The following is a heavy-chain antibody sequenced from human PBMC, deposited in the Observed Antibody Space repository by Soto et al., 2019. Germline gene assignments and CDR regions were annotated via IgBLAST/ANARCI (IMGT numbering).Heavy chain of an antibody. V-gene: IGHV4-39*01. D-gene: IGHD2-2*01. CDR1: GGSISSSSYY. CDR2: IYYSGST. J-gene: IGHJ1*01. CDR3: ARHFHIILGADYRVPNFQH. Sequence: SETLSLTCTVSGGSISSSSYYWGWIRQPPGKGLEWIGSIYYSGSTYYNPSLKSRVTISVDTSKNQFSLKLSSVTAADTAVYYCARHFHIILGADYRVPNFQHWGQGTLVTVSS.